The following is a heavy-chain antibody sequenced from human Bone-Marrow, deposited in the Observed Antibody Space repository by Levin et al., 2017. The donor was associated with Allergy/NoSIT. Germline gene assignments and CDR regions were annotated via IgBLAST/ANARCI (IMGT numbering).Heavy chain of an antibody. D-gene: IGHD3-3*01. CDR1: GGAFNSYS. J-gene: IGHJ4*02. Sequence: RGESLKISCKASGGAFNSYSFTWVRQAPGQGLEWMGGIIPMFGTTHYAQKLQGRVTITADKSTSTAYMELSSLRSEDTAVYFCARAVPDSQYDFWSGYPYFDYWGQGTLVTVSA. CDR2: IIPMFGTT. CDR3: ARAVPDSQYDFWSGYPYFDY. V-gene: IGHV1-69*06.